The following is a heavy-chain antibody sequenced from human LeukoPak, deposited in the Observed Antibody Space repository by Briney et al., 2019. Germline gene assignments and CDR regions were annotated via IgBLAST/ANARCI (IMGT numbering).Heavy chain of an antibody. CDR3: ARHAVGVLRFLEWLPNPFDY. J-gene: IGHJ4*02. CDR1: GGSIRSSSYY. D-gene: IGHD3-3*01. Sequence: SETLSLTCTVSGGSIRSSSYYWGWIRQPQGKGMEWIGSIYYSGRTYNNTPLKRGVTIYVYKYKNQFSLQLSSVTAADTAVYYCARHAVGVLRFLEWLPNPFDYWGQGTLVTVSS. CDR2: IYYSGRT. V-gene: IGHV4-39*01.